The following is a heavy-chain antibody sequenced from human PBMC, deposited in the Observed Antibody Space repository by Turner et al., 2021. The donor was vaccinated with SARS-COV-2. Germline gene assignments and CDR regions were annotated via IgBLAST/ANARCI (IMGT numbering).Heavy chain of an antibody. Sequence: QVQLVQSGAEVKKPGASVKVSCQASGYTFTGYSMHWVRQAPGQGLEWMAWINPNSGGTNYAQKFQGRVTMTRDTSISTAYMELSRLISDDTAVYYCARDAGYCTSTSCYTSDYFDYWGQGTLVTVSS. V-gene: IGHV1-2*02. CDR1: GYTFTGYS. D-gene: IGHD2-2*02. CDR2: INPNSGGT. CDR3: ARDAGYCTSTSCYTSDYFDY. J-gene: IGHJ4*02.